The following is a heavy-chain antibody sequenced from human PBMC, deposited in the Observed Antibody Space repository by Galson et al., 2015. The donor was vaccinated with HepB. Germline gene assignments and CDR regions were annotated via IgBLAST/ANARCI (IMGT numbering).Heavy chain of an antibody. Sequence: SLRLSCAASGFIFNIYAMSWVRQAPGKGLEWVSTISDSGSKTYYTDSVKGRFTISRDNSKNALYLQMNSLRAEDTAVFYCAKGGVGRVDYFDPWGQGTLVTVSS. D-gene: IGHD3-10*01. V-gene: IGHV3-23*01. CDR2: ISDSGSKT. CDR1: GFIFNIYA. CDR3: AKGGVGRVDYFDP. J-gene: IGHJ5*02.